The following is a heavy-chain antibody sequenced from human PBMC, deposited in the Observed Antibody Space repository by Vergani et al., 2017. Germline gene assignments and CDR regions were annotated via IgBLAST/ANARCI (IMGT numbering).Heavy chain of an antibody. CDR2: IYPGDSDT. D-gene: IGHD6-13*01. CDR1: GYSFTSYW. V-gene: IGHV5-51*01. Sequence: EVQLVQSGAEVKKPGESLKISCKGSGYSFTSYWIGWVRQMPGKGLEWMGIIYPGDSDTSYSPSFQGHVTISADKSISTVYLQWSSLKASDTAMYYCARLGPPYSSSWYSYYYYYGMNVWGQGTTVAVSS. CDR3: ARLGPPYSSSWYSYYYYYGMNV. J-gene: IGHJ6*01.